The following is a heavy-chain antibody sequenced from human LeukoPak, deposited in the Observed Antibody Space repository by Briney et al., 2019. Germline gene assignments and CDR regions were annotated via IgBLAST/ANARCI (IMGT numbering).Heavy chain of an antibody. D-gene: IGHD6-13*01. V-gene: IGHV4-39*01. CDR3: ARDGAAAGKKTFDD. CDR2: IYYSGST. J-gene: IGHJ4*02. Sequence: PSETLSLTCTVSGGSISSSSYYWGWIRQPPGKGLEWIGSIYYSGSTYYNPSLKSRVTISVDTSKNQFSLKLSSVTAADTAVYYCARDGAAAGKKTFDDWGQGTLVTVSS. CDR1: GGSISSSSYY.